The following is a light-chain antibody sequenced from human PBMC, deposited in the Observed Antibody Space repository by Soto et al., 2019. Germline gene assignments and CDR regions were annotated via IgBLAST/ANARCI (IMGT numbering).Light chain of an antibody. Sequence: QSVLTQAASVSGSPGQSITISCTGTSNDIGAYKYVSWYQQHPGKAPKLLIYEVRNRPSGVSARFSGSKSGNSASLTISGLQAEDEADYYCSSYTSSSTLVFGGGTQLTVL. CDR2: EVR. CDR1: SNDIGAYKY. J-gene: IGLJ2*01. CDR3: SSYTSSSTLV. V-gene: IGLV2-14*01.